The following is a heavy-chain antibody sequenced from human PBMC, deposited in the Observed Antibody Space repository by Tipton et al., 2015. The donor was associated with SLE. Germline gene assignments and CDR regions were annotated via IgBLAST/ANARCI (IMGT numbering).Heavy chain of an antibody. CDR2: IYYSGST. Sequence: TLSLTCTVSGGSISSSSYYWGWIRQPPGKGLEWIGSIYYSGSTYYNPSLESRVTISVDTSKNQLSLKLRSVTAADTAVYYCARAPGLDRDYYYYYYMDVWGKGTTVTVSS. V-gene: IGHV4-39*07. D-gene: IGHD3/OR15-3a*01. CDR1: GGSISSSSYY. J-gene: IGHJ6*03. CDR3: ARAPGLDRDYYYYYYMDV.